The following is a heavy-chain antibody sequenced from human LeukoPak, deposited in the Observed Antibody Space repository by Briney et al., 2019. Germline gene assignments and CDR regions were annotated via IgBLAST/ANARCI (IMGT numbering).Heavy chain of an antibody. CDR3: ARVSLAVAGSLWDY. CDR2: IYYSGST. V-gene: IGHV4-39*07. CDR1: GGSISSSSYY. Sequence: SETLSLTCTVSGGSISSSSYYWGWIRQPPGKGLEWIGSIYYSGSTYYNPSLKSRVTISVDTSKNQFSLKLSSVTAADTAVYYCARVSLAVAGSLWDYWGQGTLVTVSS. D-gene: IGHD6-19*01. J-gene: IGHJ4*02.